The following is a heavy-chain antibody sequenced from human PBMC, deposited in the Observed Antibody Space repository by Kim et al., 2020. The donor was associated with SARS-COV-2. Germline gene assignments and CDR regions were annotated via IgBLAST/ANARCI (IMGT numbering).Heavy chain of an antibody. CDR3: AKHLPNSMTFDY. CDR1: GITVSNEA. J-gene: IGHJ4*02. CDR2: VSDTGRST. Sequence: GGSLRLSCAASGITVSNEAMAWVRQAPGKGLEWGSTVSDTGRSTYHADSVRGRFATSKDSSKNTLYLQMNSLRAEDTAVYYCAKHLPNSMTFDYWGQGALVTVSS. D-gene: IGHD3-22*01. V-gene: IGHV3-23*01.